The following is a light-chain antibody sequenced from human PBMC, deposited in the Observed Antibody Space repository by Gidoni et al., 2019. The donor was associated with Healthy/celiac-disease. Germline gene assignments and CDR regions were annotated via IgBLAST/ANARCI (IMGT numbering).Light chain of an antibody. CDR1: QSVSSSY. CDR3: QQYGSSIYA. CDR2: GAS. Sequence: DIVLTQSPGTLSLSPRERATLSCRASQSVSSSYLAWYQQKPGQAPRLLIYGASSRATGIPDRFSGSGSGTDFTLTISRLEPEDFAVYYCQQYGSSIYAFGPGTKVDIK. V-gene: IGKV3-20*01. J-gene: IGKJ3*01.